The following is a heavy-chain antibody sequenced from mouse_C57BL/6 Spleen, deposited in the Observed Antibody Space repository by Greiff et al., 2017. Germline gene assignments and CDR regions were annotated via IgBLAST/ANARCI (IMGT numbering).Heavy chain of an antibody. CDR1: GYTFTSYW. Sequence: QVQLQQPGAELVKPGASVKLSCTASGYTFTSYWMHWVKQRPGQGLEWIGMIHPNSGSTNYNEKFKSKATLTVDKSSSTAYMQLSSLTSEDSAVYYCARVNWVYAMDYWGQGTSVTVSS. J-gene: IGHJ4*01. V-gene: IGHV1-64*01. CDR2: IHPNSGST. CDR3: ARVNWVYAMDY. D-gene: IGHD4-1*01.